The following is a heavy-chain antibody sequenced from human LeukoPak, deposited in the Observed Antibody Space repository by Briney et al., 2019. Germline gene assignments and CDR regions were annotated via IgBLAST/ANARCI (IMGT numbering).Heavy chain of an antibody. CDR1: GFTFSSYA. CDR3: AKDYSKTSYYGSGTYYRPNWFDP. D-gene: IGHD3-10*01. Sequence: GGSLRLSCAASGFTFSSYAMNWVRQAPGKGLEYVSTISASGGSTYYADSVKGRFTISRDNSKNTLYLQMNSLRAEDTAVYYCAKDYSKTSYYGSGTYYRPNWFDPWGQGTLVTVSS. J-gene: IGHJ5*02. CDR2: ISASGGST. V-gene: IGHV3-23*01.